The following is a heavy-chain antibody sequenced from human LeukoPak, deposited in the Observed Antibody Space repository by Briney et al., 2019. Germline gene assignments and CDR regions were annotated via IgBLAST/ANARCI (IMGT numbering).Heavy chain of an antibody. Sequence: ASVKVSCKASGGTFSSYAISWVRQAPGQGLEWMGGIIPIFGTANYAQKFQGRVTITTDESTSTAYMELSSLRSEDTAVYFCARGKRYSSSWPYYFDYWGLGTQVTVSS. J-gene: IGHJ4*02. CDR3: ARGKRYSSSWPYYFDY. CDR1: GGTFSSYA. V-gene: IGHV1-69*05. CDR2: IIPIFGTA. D-gene: IGHD6-13*01.